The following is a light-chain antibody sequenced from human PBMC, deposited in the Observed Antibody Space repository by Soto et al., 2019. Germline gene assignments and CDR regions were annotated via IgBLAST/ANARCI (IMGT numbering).Light chain of an antibody. CDR2: GSS. V-gene: IGKV3-20*01. J-gene: IGKJ2*01. CDR1: QSISTDF. CDR3: QQYDASPYT. Sequence: EIVLTQSPGTLSLSPGDGATLSCRASQSISTDFLAWYQHKPGQAPRLLIHGSSVRASGIPDRFRGSGSGTDFSLTITRLEPVDFAVYFYQQYDASPYTFGQGTKLEIK.